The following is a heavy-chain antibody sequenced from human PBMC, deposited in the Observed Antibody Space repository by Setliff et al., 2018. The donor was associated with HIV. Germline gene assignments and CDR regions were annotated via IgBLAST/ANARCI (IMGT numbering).Heavy chain of an antibody. Sequence: SETLSPTSNVPGAPITGGGYYWTWIRQHPGRGLEWIGYIYYSGSTYYNPSLKSRLTISGDTSQNQFSLELSSVTAADTAVYYCARTYYYASGSYYSQGYYFDYWGQGTLVTVPQ. CDR1: GAPITGGGYY. V-gene: IGHV4-31*03. J-gene: IGHJ4*02. CDR2: IYYSGST. CDR3: ARTYYYASGSYYSQGYYFDY. D-gene: IGHD3-10*01.